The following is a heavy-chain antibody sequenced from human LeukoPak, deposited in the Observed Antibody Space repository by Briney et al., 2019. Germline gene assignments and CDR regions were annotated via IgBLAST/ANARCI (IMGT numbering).Heavy chain of an antibody. CDR1: GFIFSGSW. V-gene: IGHV3-7*03. D-gene: IGHD2-15*01. CDR2: IKKDGSEK. Sequence: GGSLRLSCTASGFIFSGSWMAWIRQAPGKGLEWVAIIKKDGSEKYYVDSMKGRFTISRDNTKNSLFLQMNSLRAEDTAIYYCTTDTWYSAGHWGQGTLVTVSS. J-gene: IGHJ4*02. CDR3: TTDTWYSAGH.